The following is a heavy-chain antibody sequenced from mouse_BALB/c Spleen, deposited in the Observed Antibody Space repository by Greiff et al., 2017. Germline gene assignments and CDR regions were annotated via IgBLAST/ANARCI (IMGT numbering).Heavy chain of an antibody. CDR1: GYSFTGYF. D-gene: IGHD2-2*01. Sequence: VHVKQSGPELVKPGASVKISCKASGYSFTGYFMNWVMQSHGKSLEWIGRINPYNGDTFYNQKFKGKATLTVDKSSSTAHMELRSLASEDSAVYYCARGDSGYDGDFAYWGQGTLVTVSA. V-gene: IGHV1-20*02. J-gene: IGHJ3*01. CDR3: ARGDSGYDGDFAY. CDR2: INPYNGDT.